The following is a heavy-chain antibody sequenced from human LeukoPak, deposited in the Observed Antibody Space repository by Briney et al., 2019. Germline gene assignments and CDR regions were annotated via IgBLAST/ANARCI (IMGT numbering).Heavy chain of an antibody. CDR1: GFTFSDYY. J-gene: IGHJ4*02. D-gene: IGHD2-2*02. Sequence: PGGSLRLSCAASGFTFSDYYMSWIRQAPGKGLEWVSYISSSGNTIYYANSVKGRFTISRDNSRNTLYVQMNSLRAEDTAVYYCAKASRRLCSSSSCYTLDSWGQGTLVTVSS. CDR3: AKASRRLCSSSSCYTLDS. V-gene: IGHV3-11*01. CDR2: ISSSGNTI.